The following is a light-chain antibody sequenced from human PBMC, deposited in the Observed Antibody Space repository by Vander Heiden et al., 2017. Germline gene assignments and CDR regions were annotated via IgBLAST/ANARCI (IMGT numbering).Light chain of an antibody. J-gene: IGLJ1*01. CDR3: CSFAGTYRFV. CDR1: SSDVGGHHY. CDR2: DVS. Sequence: HSALTQPRSVSGSPGQSVTISCTGTSSDVGGHHYVSWKQQRQGKSPMLMIYDVSQWPSGVPDRFSGSRSGNTASLTISGLQAEDEADYYCCSFAGTYRFVFGTGTKVIVL. V-gene: IGLV2-11*01.